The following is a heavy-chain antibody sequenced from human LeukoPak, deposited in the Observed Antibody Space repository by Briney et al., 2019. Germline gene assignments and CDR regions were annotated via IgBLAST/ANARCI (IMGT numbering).Heavy chain of an antibody. V-gene: IGHV3-23*01. CDR3: AKKHYDFWSGYSYGMDV. Sequence: GGSLRLSCAASGFTFSSYAMSWVRQAPGKGLEWVPGISGSGDNTYYADSVKGRFTISRDNSKNTLYVQVNSLGTEDTAVYYCAKKHYDFWSGYSYGMDVWGQGTTVTVSS. CDR2: ISGSGDNT. J-gene: IGHJ6*02. D-gene: IGHD3-3*01. CDR1: GFTFSSYA.